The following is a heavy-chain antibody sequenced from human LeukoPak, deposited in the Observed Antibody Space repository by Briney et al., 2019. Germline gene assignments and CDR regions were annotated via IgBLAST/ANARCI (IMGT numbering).Heavy chain of an antibody. CDR3: ARDPYSGYDFVYFDY. J-gene: IGHJ4*02. V-gene: IGHV3-21*01. Sequence: PGGSLRLSCAASGFTFSSYSMNWVRQAPGKGLEWVSFISSSSSYIYYADSVKGRFTISRDNAKNSLYLQMNSLRAEDTAVYYCARDPYSGYDFVYFDYWGQGTLVTVSS. D-gene: IGHD5-12*01. CDR1: GFTFSSYS. CDR2: ISSSSSYI.